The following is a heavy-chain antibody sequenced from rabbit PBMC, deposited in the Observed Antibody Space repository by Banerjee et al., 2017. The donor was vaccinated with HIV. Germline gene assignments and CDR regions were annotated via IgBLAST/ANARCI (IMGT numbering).Heavy chain of an antibody. CDR1: GFSFSSSYY. CDR3: ARGYGVYGYDDL. CDR2: IYAGSSGST. V-gene: IGHV1S45*01. J-gene: IGHJ3*01. D-gene: IGHD6-1*01. Sequence: QQQLEESGGGLVKPGGTLTLTCKASGFSFSSSYYMCWVRQAPGKGLEWIACIYAGSSGSTYYASWAKGRFTISKTSSTTVTLQMTSLTAADTATYFCARGYGVYGYDDLWGQGTLVTVS.